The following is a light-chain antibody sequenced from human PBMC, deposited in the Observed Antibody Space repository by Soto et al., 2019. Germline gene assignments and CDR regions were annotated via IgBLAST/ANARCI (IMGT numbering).Light chain of an antibody. CDR1: QSISSY. Sequence: DIQMTQSPSSLSASVGDRVTITRRASQSISSYLNWYQQKPGKAPKLLIYAASSLQSGVPSRFSGSGSGTDFTLTISSLQPEDFAVYYCQQAHSFPLTFGGGTKVDI. CDR2: AAS. V-gene: IGKV1-39*01. CDR3: QQAHSFPLT. J-gene: IGKJ4*01.